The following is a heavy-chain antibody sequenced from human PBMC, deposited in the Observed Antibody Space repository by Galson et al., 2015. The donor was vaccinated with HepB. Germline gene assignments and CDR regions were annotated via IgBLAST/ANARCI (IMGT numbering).Heavy chain of an antibody. CDR3: VRDVSECGGIIPRDDIDY. CDR2: IYSGGYT. V-gene: IGHV3-53*04. Sequence: SLRLSCAVSGFQVSTNYMSWVRQAPGKGPEWVSVIYSGGYTFYADPVKGRFTISRYNSKNILFLQMNRVTIEDTAVYYCVRDVSECGGIIPRDDIDYWGQGTLVTVSP. J-gene: IGHJ4*02. CDR1: GFQVSTNY. D-gene: IGHD3-16*02.